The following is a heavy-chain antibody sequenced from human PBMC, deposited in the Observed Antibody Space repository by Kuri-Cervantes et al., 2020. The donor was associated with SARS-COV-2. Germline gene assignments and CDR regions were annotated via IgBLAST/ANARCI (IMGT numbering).Heavy chain of an antibody. CDR2: IYYSGST. J-gene: IGHJ4*02. D-gene: IGHD3-22*01. Sequence: SETLSLTCTVSGGSISSSSYYWGWIRQPPGKGLEWIGSIYYSGSTYYNPSLKSRVTISVDTSKNQFSLKLGSVTAADTAVYYCARVRGAVRVYFDYWGQGTLVTVSS. V-gene: IGHV4-39*01. CDR3: ARVRGAVRVYFDY. CDR1: GGSISSSSYY.